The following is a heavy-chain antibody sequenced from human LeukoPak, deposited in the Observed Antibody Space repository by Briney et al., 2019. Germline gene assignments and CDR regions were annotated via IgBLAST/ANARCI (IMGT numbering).Heavy chain of an antibody. Sequence: ASVKVSCKASGYTFTVYYMHWVRQAPGQGLEWMGWINPNSGGTNYAQKFQGWVTMTRDTSISTAYMELSRLRSDDTAVYYCARGGSGSYLSPAFYGMDVWGKGTTVTVSP. D-gene: IGHD3-10*01. CDR2: INPNSGGT. CDR1: GYTFTVYY. J-gene: IGHJ6*04. CDR3: ARGGSGSYLSPAFYGMDV. V-gene: IGHV1-2*04.